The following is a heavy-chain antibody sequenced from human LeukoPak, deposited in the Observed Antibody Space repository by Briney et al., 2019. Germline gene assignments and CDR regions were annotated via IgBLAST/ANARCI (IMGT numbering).Heavy chain of an antibody. Sequence: PSETLSLTCTVSGGSISSSSYYWGWIRQPPGKGLEWIGSIFYSGSTYYNPSLKSRVTISVDTSKNQFSLKLSSVTAADTAVYYCARGRSSTVTTYPNYYYYYMDVWGKGTTVTVSS. D-gene: IGHD4-17*01. CDR2: IFYSGST. V-gene: IGHV4-39*01. CDR1: GGSISSSSYY. CDR3: ARGRSSTVTTYPNYYYYYMDV. J-gene: IGHJ6*03.